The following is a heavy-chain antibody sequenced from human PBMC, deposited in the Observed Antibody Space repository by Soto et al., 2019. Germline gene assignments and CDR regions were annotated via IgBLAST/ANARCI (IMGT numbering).Heavy chain of an antibody. CDR1: GGSISSYY. CDR3: ARYSGTYYVY. J-gene: IGHJ4*02. Sequence: QVQLQESGPGLVKPSETLSLTCTVSGGSISSYYWSRIRQPPGKGLEWIGFIYYSGSSSYNPSLKSRVTISVDTSKNQFSLKLNSVSAADTAVYYCARYSGTYYVYWGQGILASVSS. CDR2: IYYSGSS. V-gene: IGHV4-59*01. D-gene: IGHD1-26*01.